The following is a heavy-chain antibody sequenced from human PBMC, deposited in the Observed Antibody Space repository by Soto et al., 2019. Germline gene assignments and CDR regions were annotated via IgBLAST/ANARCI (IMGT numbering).Heavy chain of an antibody. CDR2: ISSSSSYT. V-gene: IGHV3-11*06. CDR1: GFTFSDYY. D-gene: IGHD5-12*01. J-gene: IGHJ4*02. CDR3: ARERSGYDSSDY. Sequence: QVQLVESGGGLVKPGGSLRLSCAASGFTFSDYYMSWIRQAPGKGLEWVSYISSSSSYTNYADSVKGRFTISRDNAKNSLYLQMNSLRAEDTAVYYCARERSGYDSSDYWGQGTLVTVSS.